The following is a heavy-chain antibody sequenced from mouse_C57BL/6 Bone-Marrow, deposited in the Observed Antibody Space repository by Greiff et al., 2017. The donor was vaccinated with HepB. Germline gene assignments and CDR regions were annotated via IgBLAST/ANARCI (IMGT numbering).Heavy chain of an antibody. CDR3: ARHEGFYYYGSSPWFAY. V-gene: IGHV1-82*01. Sequence: QVQLQQSGPELVKPGASVKISCKASGYAFSSSWMNWVKQRPGKGLEWIGRIYPGDGDTNYNGKFKGKATLTADKSSSTAYMQLSSLTSEDSAVYFCARHEGFYYYGSSPWFAYWGQGTLVTVSA. J-gene: IGHJ3*01. CDR2: IYPGDGDT. D-gene: IGHD1-1*01. CDR1: GYAFSSSW.